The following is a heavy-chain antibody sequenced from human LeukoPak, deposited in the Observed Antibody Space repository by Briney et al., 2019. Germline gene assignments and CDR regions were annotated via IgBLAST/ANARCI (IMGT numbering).Heavy chain of an antibody. J-gene: IGHJ4*02. CDR2: IYHSGST. V-gene: IGHV4-39*01. CDR1: GGSISSSGYY. CDR3: ARQVVGACTTCSNARPFDY. D-gene: IGHD6-6*01. Sequence: SEALSLTCTVSGGSISSSGYYWGWIRQPPGKGLEWTASIYHSGSTYYNPSLKSRVTISVDTSKNQFSLKLSSVTAADTAVYYCARQVVGACTTCSNARPFDYWGQGTLVTVSS.